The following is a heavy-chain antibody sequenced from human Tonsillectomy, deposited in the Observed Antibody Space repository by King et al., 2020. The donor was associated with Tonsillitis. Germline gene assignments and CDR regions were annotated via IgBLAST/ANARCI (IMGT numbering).Heavy chain of an antibody. V-gene: IGHV3-30*18. J-gene: IGHJ1*01. CDR2: ISFDGSNK. CDR3: AKGVYSGSYSPAEYFQH. CDR1: GFTFSSYG. D-gene: IGHD1-26*01. Sequence: VQLVESGGGVVQPGRSLRLSCAASGFTFSSYGMHWVRQAPGKGLEWVAVISFDGSNKYYADSVKGRFTSSRDNSKNTLYLQMNSLRAEDTAVYYCAKGVYSGSYSPAEYFQHWGQGTLVTVSS.